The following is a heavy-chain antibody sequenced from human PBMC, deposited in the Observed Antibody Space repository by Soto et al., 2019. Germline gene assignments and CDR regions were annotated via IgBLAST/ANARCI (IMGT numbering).Heavy chain of an antibody. CDR2: MNPDSGNA. CDR1: DYTFTTYD. CDR3: ARDGSGSDNWFDP. J-gene: IGHJ5*02. V-gene: IGHV1-8*01. Sequence: ASVKVSCKASDYTFTTYDINWMRQATGQRLEWMGWMNPDSGNAVFAQKFRGRVTMTSNTSISTAYMELSSLRSDDKAVYYCARDGSGSDNWFDPWGQGTLVSFSS. D-gene: IGHD3-10*01.